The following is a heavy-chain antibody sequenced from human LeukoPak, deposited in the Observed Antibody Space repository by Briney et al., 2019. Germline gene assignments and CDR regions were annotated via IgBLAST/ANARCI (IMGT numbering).Heavy chain of an antibody. CDR3: TRDMEYPGAGFDY. V-gene: IGHV4-38-2*02. CDR1: GYSISSGYY. D-gene: IGHD3-3*01. CDR2: IYHSGST. J-gene: IGHJ4*02. Sequence: SETLSLTCTVSGYSISSGYYWGWIRQPPGKGLEWLGSIYHSGSTYHNPSLKSRVSISVDTSRKQFSLKLSSVTAADTAVYYCTRDMEYPGAGFDYWGQGIPVTVSS.